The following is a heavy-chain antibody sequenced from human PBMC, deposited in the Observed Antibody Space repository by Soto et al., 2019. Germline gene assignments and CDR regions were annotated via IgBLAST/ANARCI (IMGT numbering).Heavy chain of an antibody. V-gene: IGHV1-8*01. Sequence: QVQLVQSGAEVKKPGASVKVSCKASGYTFTNYDIHWVRQATGQGLEWMGWMNPDSGNTGQSKQCQGRVTMTRATSISTAYMEMSSLRSEDTAVYYCARGRFRRTWFDPWGQGTLVTVSS. D-gene: IGHD3-16*01. CDR2: MNPDSGNT. J-gene: IGHJ5*02. CDR3: ARGRFRRTWFDP. CDR1: GYTFTNYD.